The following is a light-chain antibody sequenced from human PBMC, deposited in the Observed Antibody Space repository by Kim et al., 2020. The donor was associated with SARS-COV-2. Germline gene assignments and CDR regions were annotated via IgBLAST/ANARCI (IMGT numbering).Light chain of an antibody. J-gene: IGLJ2*01. CDR2: GEN. Sequence: SSELTRDPAVSVALGQTVRITCQGDSLRSYYASWYQQKPGQAPVLVIYGENNRPSGIPDRFSGSRSGNTASLTITGAQAEDEADYYCNSRDSSGNLLVFGGGTKLTVL. V-gene: IGLV3-19*01. CDR3: NSRDSSGNLLV. CDR1: SLRSYY.